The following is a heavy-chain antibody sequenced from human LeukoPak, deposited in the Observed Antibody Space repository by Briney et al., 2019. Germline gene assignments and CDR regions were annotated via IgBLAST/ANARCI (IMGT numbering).Heavy chain of an antibody. V-gene: IGHV3-23*01. D-gene: IGHD2-2*01. CDR2: ISGSGGST. CDR3: ARVPDIVVVPAANEWDAFDI. CDR1: GFTFSSYA. J-gene: IGHJ3*02. Sequence: LSGGSLRLSCAASGFTFSSYAMSWVRQAPGKGLEWVSAISGSGGSTYYADSVKGRFTISRDNSKNTLYLQMNSLRAEDTAVYYCARVPDIVVVPAANEWDAFDIWGQGTMVTVSS.